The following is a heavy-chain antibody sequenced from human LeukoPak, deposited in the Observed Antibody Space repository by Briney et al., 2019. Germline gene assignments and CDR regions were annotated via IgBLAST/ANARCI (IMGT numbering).Heavy chain of an antibody. J-gene: IGHJ2*01. CDR3: ARDRYYYDSSGYSWYFDL. CDR1: GGSFSGYY. Sequence: SETLSLTCAVYGGSFSGYYWSWIRQPPGKGLEWIGEINHSGSTNYNPSLKSRVTISVDTSKNQFSLKLSSVTAADTAVYYCARDRYYYDSSGYSWYFDLWGRGTLVTVSS. D-gene: IGHD3-22*01. CDR2: INHSGST. V-gene: IGHV4-34*01.